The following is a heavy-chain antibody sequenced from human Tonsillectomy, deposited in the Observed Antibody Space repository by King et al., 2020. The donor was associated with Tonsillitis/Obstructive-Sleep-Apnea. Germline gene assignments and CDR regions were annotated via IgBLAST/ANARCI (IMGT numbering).Heavy chain of an antibody. J-gene: IGHJ6*03. CDR1: GYSFTSYG. V-gene: IGHV1-18*01. CDR3: TRDRAGPHFYIDV. CDR2: ISAYNGNT. Sequence: QLVQSGAEVKKPGASVKVSCKASGYSFTSYGISWVRQAPGQGLEWMGWISAYNGNTNYAQNLQGRVTMTTDTSTTTAYMEMRSLRSDDTAVYYCTRDRAGPHFYIDVWGPGTTVTVSS.